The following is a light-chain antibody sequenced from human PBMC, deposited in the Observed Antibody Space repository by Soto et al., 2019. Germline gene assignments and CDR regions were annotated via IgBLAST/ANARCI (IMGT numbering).Light chain of an antibody. CDR1: QSVNRN. J-gene: IGKJ5*01. V-gene: IGKV3-15*01. Sequence: EIVMTQSPATLSVSPGERATLSCRASQSVNRNLGWYQQKPGQGPRLLIYDASTRATGIAARFSGSGSGTEFTLTISSLQSEDFAVYYCQQYDNWPPITFGQGTRLEIK. CDR3: QQYDNWPPIT. CDR2: DAS.